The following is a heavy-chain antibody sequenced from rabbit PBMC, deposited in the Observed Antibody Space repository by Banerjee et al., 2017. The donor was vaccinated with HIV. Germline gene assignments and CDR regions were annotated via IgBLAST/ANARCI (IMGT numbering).Heavy chain of an antibody. CDR1: GFSFSSGYW. CDR3: ARNGGMLDYNL. CDR2: IYSGSSGGT. Sequence: QEQLVESGGGLVQPEGSLTLTCTASGFSFSSGYWICWVRQAPGKGLEWIACIYSGSSGGTYYANWAKGRFPISKTSSTTVTLQMTSLTAADTATYFCARNGGMLDYNLWGQGTLVTVS. D-gene: IGHD6-1*01. J-gene: IGHJ4*01. V-gene: IGHV1S45*01.